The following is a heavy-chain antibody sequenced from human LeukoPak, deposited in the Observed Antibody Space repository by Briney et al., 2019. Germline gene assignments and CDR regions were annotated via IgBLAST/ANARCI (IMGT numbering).Heavy chain of an antibody. V-gene: IGHV4-39*07. D-gene: IGHD3-16*01. Sequence: SETLSLTCIVSGGSISSTSYYWGWIRQPPGKGLEWIGSIYYSGSTFYNPSLKSRVTISLDTSKNQFSLKLSSVTAADTAFYYCGRDLGLGGGSFDYWGQGTLVTVSS. CDR1: GGSISSTSYY. CDR2: IYYSGST. CDR3: GRDLGLGGGSFDY. J-gene: IGHJ4*02.